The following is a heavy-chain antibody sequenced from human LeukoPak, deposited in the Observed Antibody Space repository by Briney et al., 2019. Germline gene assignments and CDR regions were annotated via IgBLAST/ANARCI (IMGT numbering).Heavy chain of an antibody. D-gene: IGHD5-12*01. CDR3: ARDKGLYNGYDNFDY. J-gene: IGHJ4*02. CDR1: GFTFSSYS. V-gene: IGHV3-48*01. CDR2: ISSSSSTI. Sequence: GGSLRLSCAASGFTFSSYSMNWVRQAPGKGLEWVSYISSSSSTIYYADSVKGRFTISRDNSKNTLYLQMNSLRAEDTAVYYCARDKGLYNGYDNFDYWGQGTLVTVSS.